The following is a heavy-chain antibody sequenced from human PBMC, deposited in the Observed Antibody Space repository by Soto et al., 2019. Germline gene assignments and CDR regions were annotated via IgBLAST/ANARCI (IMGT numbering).Heavy chain of an antibody. V-gene: IGHV4-31*03. CDR1: GASVSTAAYY. J-gene: IGHJ5*02. Sequence: SETLSLTCTVSGASVSTAAYYWGWVRQRPGRGLEWIGYVYESGDTYYTMSLKSRLAISLDSSNNQFSLRLTSVTAPDRDVYYCVRALRHTAMVYPWFEPWAQGTLVT. D-gene: IGHD5-18*01. CDR3: VRALRHTAMVYPWFEP. CDR2: VYESGDT.